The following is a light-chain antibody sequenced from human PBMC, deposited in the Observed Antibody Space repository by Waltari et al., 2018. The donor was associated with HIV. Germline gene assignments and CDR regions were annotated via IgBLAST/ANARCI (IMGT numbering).Light chain of an antibody. V-gene: IGKV1-39*01. Sequence: DIQMTQSPSSLSASVGDRVTITCRASQTITNYLSWYQQKPGNARKLLIYSASSLQSGVAQRFGGSGSGTDFTLNINNLQPEDSATYYCQQTYNTPYTFGQGTKLEIK. CDR1: QTITNY. CDR2: SAS. J-gene: IGKJ2*01. CDR3: QQTYNTPYT.